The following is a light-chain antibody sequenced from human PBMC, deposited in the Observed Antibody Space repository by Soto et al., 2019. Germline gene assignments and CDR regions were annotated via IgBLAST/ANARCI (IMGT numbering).Light chain of an antibody. J-gene: IGKJ1*01. CDR2: KTS. Sequence: DVQMTQSPSSVSASVGDRVTITCRASQSITGYLSWYQQKPGKAPKLLIHKTSTLLNGVPSRFSGSGSGSGFTLTISSLQPEDFATYYCQQSYSTPWTFGRGTKVEIK. V-gene: IGKV1-39*01. CDR3: QQSYSTPWT. CDR1: QSITGY.